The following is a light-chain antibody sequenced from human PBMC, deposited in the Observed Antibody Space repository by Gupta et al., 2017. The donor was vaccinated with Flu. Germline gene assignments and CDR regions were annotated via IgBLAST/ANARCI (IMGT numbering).Light chain of an antibody. Sequence: DGGFSNRVSWYQQSPGTAPNLIIYEVTNRPSGVPPRFSGSKSGDTASLTISALQPEDEAEYYCGSFTSTSTAYYVVGGGTHLTVL. CDR1: DGGFSNR. CDR2: EVT. J-gene: IGLJ3*02. CDR3: GSFTSTSTAYYV. V-gene: IGLV2-18*02.